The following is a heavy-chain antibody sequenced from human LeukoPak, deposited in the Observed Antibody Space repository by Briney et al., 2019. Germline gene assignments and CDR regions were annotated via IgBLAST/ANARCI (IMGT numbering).Heavy chain of an antibody. CDR1: GGSISSYY. CDR2: ISYSGIT. CDR3: ARDRVGATPNYYYGMDV. V-gene: IGHV4-59*01. D-gene: IGHD1-26*01. J-gene: IGHJ6*02. Sequence: SETLSLTCTVSGGSISSYYWSWVRQPPGKGLEWIGYISYSGITDYHPSLKSRVTISVDTSKNQFSLNLSSVTAADAAVYYCARDRVGATPNYYYGMDVWGRGTTVTVSS.